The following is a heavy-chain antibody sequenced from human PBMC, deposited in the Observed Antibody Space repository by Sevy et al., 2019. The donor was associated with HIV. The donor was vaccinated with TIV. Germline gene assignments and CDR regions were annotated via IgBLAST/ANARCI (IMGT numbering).Heavy chain of an antibody. D-gene: IGHD6-13*01. Sequence: SETLSLTCSVSGGSFSNYFWSWIRQPPGKRLEWIGYIYSSGSTNYNPSLKSRVTISVDTSKNQFSLKLSSVTAADTDVYSCARESIGAVGDFDYWGQGTLVTVSS. J-gene: IGHJ4*02. CDR3: ARESIGAVGDFDY. V-gene: IGHV4-59*01. CDR1: GGSFSNYF. CDR2: IYSSGST.